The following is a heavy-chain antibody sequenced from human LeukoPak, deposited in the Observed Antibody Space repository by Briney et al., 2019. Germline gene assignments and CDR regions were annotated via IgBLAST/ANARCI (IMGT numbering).Heavy chain of an antibody. J-gene: IGHJ4*02. D-gene: IGHD3-22*01. V-gene: IGHV3-23*01. CDR2: ISGSGGST. Sequence: GGSLRLSSAASGFTFSSYGMHWVRQAPGKGLEWVSAISGSGGSTYYADSVKGRFTISRDNSKNTLYLQMNSLRAEDTAVYYCAKDQEGHYYDSSGSPAWGYFDYWGQGTLVTVSS. CDR1: GFTFSSYG. CDR3: AKDQEGHYYDSSGSPAWGYFDY.